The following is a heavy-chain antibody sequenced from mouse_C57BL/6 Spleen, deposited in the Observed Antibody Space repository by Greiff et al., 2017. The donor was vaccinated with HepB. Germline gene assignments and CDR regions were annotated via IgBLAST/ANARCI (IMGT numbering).Heavy chain of an antibody. CDR1: GFNIKNTY. Sequence: EVQLQQSVAELVRPGASVKLSCTASGFNIKNTYMHWVKQRPEQGLEWIGRIDPANGNTKYAPKFQGKATITADTSSNTAYLQLSSLTSEDTAIYYCARRGYYYGSSTYWYFDVWGTGTTVTVSS. J-gene: IGHJ1*03. V-gene: IGHV14-3*01. CDR2: IDPANGNT. D-gene: IGHD1-1*01. CDR3: ARRGYYYGSSTYWYFDV.